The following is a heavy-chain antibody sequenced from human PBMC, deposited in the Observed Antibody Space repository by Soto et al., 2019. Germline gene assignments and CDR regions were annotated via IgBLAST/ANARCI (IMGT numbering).Heavy chain of an antibody. J-gene: IGHJ5*02. D-gene: IGHD4-4*01. CDR3: VRGGSNYAS. CDR2: IKPDESEK. CDR1: GFTFSDSW. V-gene: IGHV3-7*01. Sequence: GGSLRLSCTASGFTFSDSWMTWVRQAPGKGLEWVARIKPDESEKKYADSVKGRFSISRDNAKNSMYLQMDSLGGEDTAVYYCVRGGSNYASWGQGTLVTVSS.